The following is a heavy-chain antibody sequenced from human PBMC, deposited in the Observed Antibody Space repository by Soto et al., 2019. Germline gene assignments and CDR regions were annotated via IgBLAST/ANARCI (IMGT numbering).Heavy chain of an antibody. J-gene: IGHJ6*02. CDR3: SRDGPFDV. V-gene: IGHV3-53*01. Sequence: PGGSLRLSCAASGFSVSESYMTWVRQAPGKGLEWVSVIYTEGNTYYGDSVKGRFTVSRDNSKNTMFLQMESLGVEDTAVYYCSRDGPFDVWGQGTTVTVSS. CDR1: GFSVSESY. CDR2: IYTEGNT.